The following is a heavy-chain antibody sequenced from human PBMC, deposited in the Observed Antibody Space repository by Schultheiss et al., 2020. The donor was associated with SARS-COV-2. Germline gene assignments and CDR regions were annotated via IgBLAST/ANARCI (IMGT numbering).Heavy chain of an antibody. CDR1: GGSISSYY. CDR3: ARDGWIGDP. J-gene: IGHJ5*02. CDR2: IYYSGST. D-gene: IGHD5-12*01. V-gene: IGHV4-59*01. Sequence: SQTLSLTCTVSGGSISSYYWSWIRQPPGKGLEWIGYIYYSGSTNYNPSLKSRVTISVDTSKNQFSLKLSSVTAADTAVYYCARDGWIGDPWGQGTLVTVSS.